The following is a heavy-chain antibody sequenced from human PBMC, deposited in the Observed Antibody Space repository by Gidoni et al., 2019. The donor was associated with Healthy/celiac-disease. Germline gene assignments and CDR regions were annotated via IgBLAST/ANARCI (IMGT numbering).Heavy chain of an antibody. Sequence: QLQLQASGPGLVKPSETLSLPCTVSGGSLSSSSYYWGWIRQPPGKGLEWIGSIYYSGSTYYNPSLKSRVTISGDTSKNQCSRKLSSVTAADTAVYYCARHKQVGQDYYGMDVWGQGTTVTVSS. CDR2: IYYSGST. CDR1: GGSLSSSSYY. V-gene: IGHV4-39*01. CDR3: ARHKQVGQDYYGMDV. J-gene: IGHJ6*02. D-gene: IGHD6-13*01.